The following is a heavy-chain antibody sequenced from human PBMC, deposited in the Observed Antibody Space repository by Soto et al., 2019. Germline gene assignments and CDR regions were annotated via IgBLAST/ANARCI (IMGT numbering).Heavy chain of an antibody. CDR3: ATTLGWHYVFPH. V-gene: IGHV4-59*01. D-gene: IGHD1-7*01. Sequence: SETLSLSCTVSGGSISSYYWSWIRQPPGKGLEWIGYIYYSGSTNYNPSLKSRVTISVDTSKNQFSLKLSSVTAADTAVYYCATTLGWHYVFPHWGQGTLVTVSS. CDR1: GGSISSYY. J-gene: IGHJ1*01. CDR2: IYYSGST.